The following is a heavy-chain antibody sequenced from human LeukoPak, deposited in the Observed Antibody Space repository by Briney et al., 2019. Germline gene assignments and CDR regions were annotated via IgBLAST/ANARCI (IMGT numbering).Heavy chain of an antibody. CDR2: ISAYNGNT. J-gene: IGHJ5*02. D-gene: IGHD3-16*01. Sequence: GASVKVSCKSSGYTFTSYGIIWVRQAPGQGLEWMGWISAYNGNTNYAQKLQGRVTMTTDTSTSTAYMELRSLRSDDTAVYYCARTRIMITFGGVPNWFDPWGQGTLVTVSS. V-gene: IGHV1-18*01. CDR1: GYTFTSYG. CDR3: ARTRIMITFGGVPNWFDP.